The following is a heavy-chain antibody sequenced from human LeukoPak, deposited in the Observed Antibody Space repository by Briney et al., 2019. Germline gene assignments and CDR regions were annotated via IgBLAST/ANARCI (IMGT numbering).Heavy chain of an antibody. D-gene: IGHD2-15*01. CDR3: ARGRKDCSAGNCYSDY. V-gene: IGHV3-7*01. CDR2: IQEAGSEK. Sequence: GGSLRLSCAASGFTFGNYWMTWVRQAPGKGLQWVANIQEAGSEKYYVDSVKGRFTISRDNAKNSLYLQMNSLRAEDTAVYYCARGRKDCSAGNCYSDYWGQGTLVTVSS. CDR1: GFTFGNYW. J-gene: IGHJ4*02.